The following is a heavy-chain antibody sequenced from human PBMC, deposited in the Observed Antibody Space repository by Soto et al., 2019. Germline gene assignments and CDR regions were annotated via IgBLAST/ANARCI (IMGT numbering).Heavy chain of an antibody. CDR2: IGRSGGDT. CDR3: VRCQVITGVSGWCNNFAP. J-gene: IGHJ5*02. Sequence: GGSLRLSCGASGFTLSTYAMNWVRQAPGKGLEWVSSIGRSGGDTYYADSVRGRFTITRDTSKNTLYLQMTSLRDDDTAIYYCVRCQVITGVSGWCNNFAPWGQGTLVTVSS. D-gene: IGHD1-1*01. V-gene: IGHV3-23*01. CDR1: GFTLSTYA.